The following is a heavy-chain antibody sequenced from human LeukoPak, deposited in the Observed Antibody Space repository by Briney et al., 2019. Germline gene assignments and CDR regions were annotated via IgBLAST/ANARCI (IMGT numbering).Heavy chain of an antibody. CDR1: GFTFSDYY. CDR2: ISSSGSTI. J-gene: IGHJ4*02. CDR3: ASQAADGSYFDY. Sequence: GGSLRLSCAASGFTFSDYYMSWIRQAPGKGLGWVSYISSSGSTIYYADSVKGRFTISRDNAKNSLYLQMNSLRAEDTAVYYCASQAADGSYFDYWGQGTLVTVSS. V-gene: IGHV3-11*01.